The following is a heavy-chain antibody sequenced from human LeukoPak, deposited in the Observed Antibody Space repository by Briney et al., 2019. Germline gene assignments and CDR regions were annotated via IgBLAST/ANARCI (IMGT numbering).Heavy chain of an antibody. CDR2: ISSISSYI. V-gene: IGHV3-21*04. CDR1: GFTFSSYS. Sequence: GGSLRLSCAASGFTFSSYSMNWVRQAPGKGLEWVSFISSISSYIYYADSVKGRFTISRDNAKNSLYLQMNSLRAEDTAVYYCAKSGLNRFDYWGQGTLVTVSS. D-gene: IGHD2-15*01. CDR3: AKSGLNRFDY. J-gene: IGHJ4*02.